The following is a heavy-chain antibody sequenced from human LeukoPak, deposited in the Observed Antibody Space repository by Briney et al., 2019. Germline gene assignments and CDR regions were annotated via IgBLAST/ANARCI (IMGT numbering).Heavy chain of an antibody. CDR1: GYTFSSYG. Sequence: ASVKVSCKASGYTFSSYGISWVRQAPGQGLEWMGIINPSGGSTSYAQKFQGRVTMTRDTSTSTVYMELSSLRSEDTAVYYCARWGSGADNWGQGTLVTVSS. CDR2: INPSGGST. J-gene: IGHJ4*02. D-gene: IGHD3-10*01. CDR3: ARWGSGADN. V-gene: IGHV1-46*01.